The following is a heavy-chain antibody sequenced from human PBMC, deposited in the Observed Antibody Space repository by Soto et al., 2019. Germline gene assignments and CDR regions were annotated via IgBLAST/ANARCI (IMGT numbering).Heavy chain of an antibody. J-gene: IGHJ6*02. CDR1: GYTFTSYD. Sequence: QVQLVQSGAEVKKPGASVKVSCKASGYTFTSYDINWVRQATGQGLEWMGWMNPNSGNTGYAQKYQGRVTMTRNTSISTAYMELSSLRSEDTAVYYCARWSYSSGWYFYYDYYGMDVWGQGTTVTVSS. CDR2: MNPNSGNT. D-gene: IGHD6-19*01. V-gene: IGHV1-8*01. CDR3: ARWSYSSGWYFYYDYYGMDV.